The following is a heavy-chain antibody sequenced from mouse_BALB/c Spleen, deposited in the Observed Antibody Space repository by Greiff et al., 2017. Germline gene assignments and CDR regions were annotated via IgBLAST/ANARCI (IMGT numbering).Heavy chain of an antibody. J-gene: IGHJ2*01. V-gene: IGHV1-69*02. CDR2: IDPSDSET. D-gene: IGHD2-14*01. CDR3: AKEGGYARDFDQ. CDR1: GYTFTSYW. Sequence: QVQLQQPGAELVKPGAPVKLSCKASGYTFTSYWMNWVKQRPGRGLEWIGRIDPSDSETHYNQKFKDKATLTVYKSSSTAYIQLSSLTSEDSAVYYRAKEGGYARDFDQRGQGNT.